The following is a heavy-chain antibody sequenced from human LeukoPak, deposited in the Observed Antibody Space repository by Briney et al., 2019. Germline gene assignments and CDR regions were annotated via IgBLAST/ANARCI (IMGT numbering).Heavy chain of an antibody. V-gene: IGHV4-59*08. J-gene: IGHJ4*02. CDR2: VYFSGST. Sequence: PGGSLRLSCAASGFSFSSYAMSWIRQPPGKRLEWIGHVYFSGSTNYNPSLESRVTISVDTSKNQFSLTLSSVTAADTAVYYCARHKSSGSYPLDYWGQGILVTVSS. CDR1: GFSFSSYA. CDR3: ARHKSSGSYPLDY. D-gene: IGHD3-22*01.